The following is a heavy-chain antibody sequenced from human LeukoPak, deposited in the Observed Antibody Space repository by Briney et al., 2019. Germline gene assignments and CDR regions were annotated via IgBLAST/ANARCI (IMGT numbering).Heavy chain of an antibody. V-gene: IGHV4-34*01. CDR2: INHSGST. Sequence: SETLSLTCAVYGGSFSGYYWSWIRQPPGKGLEWIGEINHSGSTNYNPSLKSRVTISVDTSKNQFSLRLSSVTAADTAVYYCAILTPPVTTFKSPRDVWGKGTTVTVSS. CDR1: GGSFSGYY. J-gene: IGHJ6*04. D-gene: IGHD4-17*01. CDR3: AILTPPVTTFKSPRDV.